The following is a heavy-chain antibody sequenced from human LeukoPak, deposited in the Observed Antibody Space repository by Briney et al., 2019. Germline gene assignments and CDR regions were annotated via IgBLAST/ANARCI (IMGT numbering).Heavy chain of an antibody. V-gene: IGHV1-2*02. D-gene: IGHD3-9*01. CDR3: ARGPPYYDILTGYYY. CDR1: GYTFTGYY. Sequence: ASVKVSCKASGYTFTGYYTHWVRQAPGQGLEWMGWINPNSGDTNYAQKSQGRVTMTRDTSISTAYMELSRLRSDDTAVYYCARGPPYYDILTGYYYWGQGTLVTVSS. CDR2: INPNSGDT. J-gene: IGHJ4*02.